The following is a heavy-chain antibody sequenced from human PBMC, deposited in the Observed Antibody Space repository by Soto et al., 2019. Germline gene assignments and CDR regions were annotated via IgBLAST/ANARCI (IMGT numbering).Heavy chain of an antibody. J-gene: IGHJ4*02. CDR1: GGSISSGGYS. Sequence: PSETLSLTCAVSGGSISSGGYSWSWIRQPPGKGLEWIGYIYPSGSTYYNPSLKSRVTISVDRSKNQFSLKLSSVTAADTAVYYCARGIVVVITTGYFDYWGQGTLVTVSS. V-gene: IGHV4-30-2*01. CDR3: ARGIVVVITTGYFDY. D-gene: IGHD3-22*01. CDR2: IYPSGST.